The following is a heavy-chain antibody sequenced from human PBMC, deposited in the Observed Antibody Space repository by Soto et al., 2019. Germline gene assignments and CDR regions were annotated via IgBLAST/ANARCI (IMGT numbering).Heavy chain of an antibody. Sequence: PGGSLRLSCAASGFTVSSNYMSWVRQAPGKGLEWVSVIYSGGSTYYADSVKGRFTISRDNSKNTLYLQMNSLRAEDTAVYYCARTISGAYYYYYGMDVWGQGTTVTVS. J-gene: IGHJ6*02. CDR3: ARTISGAYYYYYGMDV. CDR1: GFTVSSNY. D-gene: IGHD1-26*01. CDR2: IYSGGST. V-gene: IGHV3-53*01.